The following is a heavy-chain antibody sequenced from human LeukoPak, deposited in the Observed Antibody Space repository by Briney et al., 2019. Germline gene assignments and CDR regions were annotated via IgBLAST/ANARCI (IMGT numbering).Heavy chain of an antibody. Sequence: ASVKVSCKASGGTFSSYAISLVRQPPGQGLEWMGGIIPNFGTANYAQKFQGRVTITTDESTSTAYMELSSLRSEDTAVYYCASHVYYYDSSGYRIEAFDIWGQGTMVTVSS. CDR3: ASHVYYYDSSGYRIEAFDI. D-gene: IGHD3-22*01. J-gene: IGHJ3*02. CDR1: GGTFSSYA. CDR2: IIPNFGTA. V-gene: IGHV1-69*05.